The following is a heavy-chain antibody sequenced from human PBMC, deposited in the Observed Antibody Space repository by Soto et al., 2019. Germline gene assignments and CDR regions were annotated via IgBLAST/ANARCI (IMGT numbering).Heavy chain of an antibody. D-gene: IGHD5-18*01. CDR2: IKSKTDGGTT. J-gene: IGHJ6*03. CDR1: GFTFSNAW. CDR3: TTVPTAMVYYYYMDV. V-gene: IGHV3-15*01. Sequence: EVQLVESGGGLVQPGGSLRLSCAASGFTFSNAWMSWVRQAPGKGLEWVGRIKSKTDGGTTDYAAPVKGRFTISRDDSKNTLYLQMNSLKTEDTAVYYCTTVPTAMVYYYYMDVWGKGTTVTVSS.